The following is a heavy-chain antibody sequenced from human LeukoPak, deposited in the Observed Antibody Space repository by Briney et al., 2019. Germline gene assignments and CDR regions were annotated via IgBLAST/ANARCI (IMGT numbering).Heavy chain of an antibody. CDR3: ARGKHRTDYGFDY. V-gene: IGHV3-66*01. CDR1: GFTVSSNY. J-gene: IGHJ4*02. D-gene: IGHD4-17*01. CDR2: IYSGGST. Sequence: GGSLRLSCAASGFTVSSNYMSWVRQAPGKGLEWVSVIYSGGSTYYADSVKGRFTISRDNSKNTLYLQMNSLRAEDTAVYYCARGKHRTDYGFDYWGQGTLVTVSS.